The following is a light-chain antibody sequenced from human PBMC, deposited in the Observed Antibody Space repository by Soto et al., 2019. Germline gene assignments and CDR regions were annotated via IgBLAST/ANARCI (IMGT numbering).Light chain of an antibody. CDR2: LGS. CDR3: MQALQTPWT. Sequence: DIVMTQSPLSLPVTPGEPASISCRSGQSLLHTNGYTYLDWYLQKPGQSPQLLIYLGSTRASGVPDRFSGSGSGTDSTLKISRVEAEDVGVYYCMQALQTPWTFGQGTKLEIK. CDR1: QSLLHTNGYTY. V-gene: IGKV2-28*01. J-gene: IGKJ2*02.